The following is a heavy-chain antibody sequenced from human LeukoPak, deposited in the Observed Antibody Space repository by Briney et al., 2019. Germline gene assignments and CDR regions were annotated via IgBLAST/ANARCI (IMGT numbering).Heavy chain of an antibody. D-gene: IGHD2-15*01. CDR3: ARGGRYCSGGSCYIAQDY. CDR2: IYYSGST. Sequence: SETLSLTCTVSGGSINSYYWSWIRQPPGKGLEWIGYIYYSGSTNYNPSLKSRVTISVDTSKNQFSLKLSSVTAADTAVYYCARGGRYCSGGSCYIAQDYWGQGTLVTVSS. J-gene: IGHJ4*02. CDR1: GGSINSYY. V-gene: IGHV4-59*01.